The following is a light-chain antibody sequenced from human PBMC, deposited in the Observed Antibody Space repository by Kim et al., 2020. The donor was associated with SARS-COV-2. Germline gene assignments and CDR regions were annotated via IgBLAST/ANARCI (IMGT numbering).Light chain of an antibody. Sequence: VSVGDRVTITCRASHGITNSLAWYQQKPGKVPQLLFYAASALQSGVPSRFSGSGSGTDFTLTISSLQPEDVATYYCQKYNSAPWTFGQGTKVDIK. CDR3: QKYNSAPWT. CDR2: AAS. CDR1: HGITNS. J-gene: IGKJ1*01. V-gene: IGKV1-27*01.